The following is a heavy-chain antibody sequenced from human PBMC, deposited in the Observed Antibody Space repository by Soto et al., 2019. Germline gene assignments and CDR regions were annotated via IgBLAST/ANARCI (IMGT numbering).Heavy chain of an antibody. CDR2: ISGSSGYI. Sequence: GGSLRLSCAASGFTFSSYAMSWVRQAPGKGLEWVSSISGSSGYIYYADSVKGRFTISRDNAKNSLYLQMNSLRAEDTAVYYCARELTTVTYDAFDIWGQGTMVTVSS. CDR3: ARELTTVTYDAFDI. J-gene: IGHJ3*02. D-gene: IGHD4-17*01. V-gene: IGHV3-21*01. CDR1: GFTFSSYA.